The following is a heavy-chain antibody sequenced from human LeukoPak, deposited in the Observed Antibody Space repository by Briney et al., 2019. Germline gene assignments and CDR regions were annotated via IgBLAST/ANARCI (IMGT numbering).Heavy chain of an antibody. Sequence: SGPTLVNPTQTLTLTCTFSGFSLTTSRVGVGWVRPSPGKALEWLALIFWDDDKRYIPPLKSRLTITKDTAKNQVVLTMTNMDPVDTATYYCAHRPPRRDYVNWFDPWGQGTLVTVSS. V-gene: IGHV2-5*02. CDR3: AHRPPRRDYVNWFDP. D-gene: IGHD4-17*01. J-gene: IGHJ5*02. CDR2: IFWDDDK. CDR1: GFSLTTSRVG.